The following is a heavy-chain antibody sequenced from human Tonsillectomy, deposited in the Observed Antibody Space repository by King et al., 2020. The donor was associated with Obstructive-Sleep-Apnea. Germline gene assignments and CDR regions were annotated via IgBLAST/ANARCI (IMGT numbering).Heavy chain of an antibody. J-gene: IGHJ4*02. CDR1: GGSISSYY. CDR2: IYYSGST. Sequence: VQLQESGPGLVKPSETLSLTCTVSGGSISSYYWSWIRQPPGKGLEWIGYIYYSGSTNYNPSLKSRVTISVDTSKNQFSLKLSSVTAADPAVYYCARFSSASWAHFDYWGQGTLVTVSS. D-gene: IGHD6-19*01. CDR3: ARFSSASWAHFDY. V-gene: IGHV4-59*08.